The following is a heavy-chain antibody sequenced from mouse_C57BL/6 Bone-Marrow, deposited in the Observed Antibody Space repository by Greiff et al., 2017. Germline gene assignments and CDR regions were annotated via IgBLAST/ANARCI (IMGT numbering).Heavy chain of an antibody. CDR3: ARLYYYGSSAWFAY. J-gene: IGHJ3*01. D-gene: IGHD1-1*01. CDR2: ISNGGGST. Sequence: EVHLVESGGGLVQPGGSLKLSCAASGFTFSDYYMYWVRQTPEKRLEWVAYISNGGGSTYYPDTVKGRFTISRDNAKNTLYLQMSRLKSEDTAMYYCARLYYYGSSAWFAYWGQGTLVTVSA. CDR1: GFTFSDYY. V-gene: IGHV5-12*01.